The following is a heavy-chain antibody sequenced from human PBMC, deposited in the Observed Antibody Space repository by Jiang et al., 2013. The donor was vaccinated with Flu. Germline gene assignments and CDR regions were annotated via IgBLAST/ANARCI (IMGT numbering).Heavy chain of an antibody. Sequence: PGLVKPSQTLSLTCAISGDSVSTDRATWTWIRQSPSRGLQWLGRAYYRTKWYIDYAPSLKGRITISPDTSNNQLSLHLNSMTPDDTAVYYCARLVGSSWFDNWGQGTLVTVSS. D-gene: IGHD6-13*01. CDR2: AYYRTKWYI. J-gene: IGHJ4*02. V-gene: IGHV6-1*01. CDR3: ARLVGSSWFDN. CDR1: GDSVSTDRAT.